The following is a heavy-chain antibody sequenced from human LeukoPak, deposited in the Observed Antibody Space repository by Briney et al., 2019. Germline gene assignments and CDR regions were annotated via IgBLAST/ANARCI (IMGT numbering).Heavy chain of an antibody. CDR2: ISGSGIST. CDR3: AKDRSIAAGDDAFDI. D-gene: IGHD6-13*01. J-gene: IGHJ3*02. CDR1: GFTFSSYG. V-gene: IGHV3-23*01. Sequence: PGGSLRLSCAASGFTFSSYGTNWVRQAPGKGLEWVSAISGSGISTYYADSVKGRFTFSRDNSKNTLYLQMNSLRAEDTAVYYCAKDRSIAAGDDAFDIWGQGTMVTVSS.